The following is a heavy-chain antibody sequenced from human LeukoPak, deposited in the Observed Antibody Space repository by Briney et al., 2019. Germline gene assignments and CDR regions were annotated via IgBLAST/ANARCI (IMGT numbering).Heavy chain of an antibody. D-gene: IGHD6-13*01. CDR1: GGSISSYY. CDR3: ARVAAGYYYYMDV. CDR2: IYYSGST. J-gene: IGHJ6*03. Sequence: SETLSLTCTVSGGSISSYYWSWVRQPPGKGLEWIGYIYYSGSTNYNPSLKSRVTISVATSKNQFSLKLSSVPAADTAVYYCARVAAGYYYYMDVWGKGTTVTVSS. V-gene: IGHV4-59*01.